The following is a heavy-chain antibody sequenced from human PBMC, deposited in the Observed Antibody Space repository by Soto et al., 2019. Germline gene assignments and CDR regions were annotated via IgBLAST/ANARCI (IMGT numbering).Heavy chain of an antibody. V-gene: IGHV1-2*04. CDR1: GYTFTGCY. J-gene: IGHJ4*02. CDR2: INPNSGGT. CDR3: ARVGYCGGDCFEYLDY. D-gene: IGHD2-21*02. Sequence: ASVKVSCKASGYTFTGCYMHWVRQAPGQGLEWMGWINPNSGGTNYAQKFQGWVTMTRDTSISTAYMELSRLRSDDTAVYYCARVGYCGGDCFEYLDYWGQGTLVTVSS.